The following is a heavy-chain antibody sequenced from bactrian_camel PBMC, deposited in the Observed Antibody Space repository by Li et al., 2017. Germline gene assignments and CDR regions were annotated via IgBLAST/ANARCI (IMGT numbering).Heavy chain of an antibody. CDR2: ITCEGST. D-gene: IGHD3*01. V-gene: IGHV3S53*01. CDR1: GSIVSTMC. CDR3: AAARGCISAMQARDEIPRTGY. J-gene: IGHJ6*01. Sequence: QVQLVESGGGSVQAGRSLRLSCASSGSIVSTMCMGWVRQAPGEERADVAIITCEGSTTYADSAKGRFTILHAENTLYLQMNSLKPEDTAMYYCAAARGCISAMQARDEIPRTGYWGQGTQVTVS.